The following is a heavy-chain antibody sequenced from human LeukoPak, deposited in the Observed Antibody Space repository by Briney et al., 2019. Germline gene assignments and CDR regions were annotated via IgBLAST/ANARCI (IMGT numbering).Heavy chain of an antibody. CDR3: ARDLPYYDFWSGPYFDY. Sequence: SSETLSLTCAVYGGSFSGYYWGWIRQPPGKGLEWIGEINHSGSTNYNPSLKSRVTISVDTSKNQFSLKLSSVTAADTAVYYCARDLPYYDFWSGPYFDYWGQGTLVTVSS. J-gene: IGHJ4*02. V-gene: IGHV4-34*01. CDR2: INHSGST. CDR1: GGSFSGYY. D-gene: IGHD3-3*01.